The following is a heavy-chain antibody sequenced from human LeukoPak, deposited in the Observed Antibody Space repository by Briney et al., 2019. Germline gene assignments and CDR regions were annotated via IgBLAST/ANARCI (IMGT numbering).Heavy chain of an antibody. Sequence: GGSLRLSCAASGFTFDDYAMHWVRQAPGKGLEWMAVISYDGSNKYYADSVKGRFTISRDNSKNTLYLQMNSLRAEDTAVYYCARDHGAMEEWLFRYYFDYWGQGTLVTVSS. CDR2: ISYDGSNK. J-gene: IGHJ4*02. CDR1: GFTFDDYA. V-gene: IGHV3-30-3*01. CDR3: ARDHGAMEEWLFRYYFDY. D-gene: IGHD3-3*01.